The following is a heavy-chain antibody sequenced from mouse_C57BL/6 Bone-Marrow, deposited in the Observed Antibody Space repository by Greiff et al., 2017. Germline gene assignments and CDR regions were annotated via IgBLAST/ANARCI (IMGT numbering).Heavy chain of an antibody. Sequence: VLLQQSGPGLVAPSQSLSIPCTVSGFSLTSYGVDWVRQPPGKGLEWLGVIWGGGSTNYNSALMSRLSISKDNTKSQVFLKMNSQQTDDTAMYYGAKHIVYDAPYAMGYWGQGTSVTVAS. CDR1: GFSLTSYG. CDR3: AKHIVYDAPYAMGY. J-gene: IGHJ4*01. CDR2: IWGGGST. V-gene: IGHV2-9*01. D-gene: IGHD2-12*01.